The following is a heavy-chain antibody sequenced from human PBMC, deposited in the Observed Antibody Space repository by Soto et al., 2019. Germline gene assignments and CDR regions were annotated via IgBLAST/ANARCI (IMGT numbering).Heavy chain of an antibody. CDR2: IYHSGST. Sequence: QLQLQESGSGLVKPSQTLSLTCAVSGGSISSGGYSWSWIRQPPGKGLEWIGYIYHSGSTYYNPSLKSRVPISVDRSKNQFSLKLSPVTAADTAVYYCARAHYGDYGYGMDVWGQGTTVTVSS. CDR1: GGSISSGGYS. D-gene: IGHD4-17*01. J-gene: IGHJ6*02. V-gene: IGHV4-30-2*01. CDR3: ARAHYGDYGYGMDV.